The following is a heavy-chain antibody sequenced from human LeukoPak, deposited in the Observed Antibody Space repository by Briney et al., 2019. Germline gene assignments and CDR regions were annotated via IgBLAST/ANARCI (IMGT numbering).Heavy chain of an antibody. J-gene: IGHJ4*02. V-gene: IGHV4-34*01. CDR2: INHGGGT. CDR3: ARERGSGRGSRDVDY. CDR1: GGSFSDYF. Sequence: PSETLSLTCAVYGGSFSDYFWNWIRQTPGKGLEWIGEINHGGGTKYNPSLKSRATISVDTSKKQFSLNLTSVTAADTAVYYCARERGSGRGSRDVDYWGQGTLVTVSS. D-gene: IGHD3-10*01.